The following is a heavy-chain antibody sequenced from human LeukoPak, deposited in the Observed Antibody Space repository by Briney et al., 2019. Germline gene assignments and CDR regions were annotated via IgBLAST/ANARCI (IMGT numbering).Heavy chain of an antibody. J-gene: IGHJ4*02. CDR3: AKGEVPAGRGYYFDY. Sequence: GGSLRLSCAASGLTFSSYAMGWVRQAPGKGLEWVSGISGSGGTTYYADSVKGRFTISRDNSKNTLYLQMNSLRAEDTAVYYCAKGEVPAGRGYYFDYWGPGTLVTVSS. CDR1: GLTFSSYA. D-gene: IGHD2-2*01. CDR2: ISGSGGTT. V-gene: IGHV3-23*01.